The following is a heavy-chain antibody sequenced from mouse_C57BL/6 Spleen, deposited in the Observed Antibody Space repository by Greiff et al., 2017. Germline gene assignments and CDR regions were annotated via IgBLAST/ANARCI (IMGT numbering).Heavy chain of an antibody. V-gene: IGHV5-17*01. CDR2: ISSGSSTI. D-gene: IGHD3-3*01. CDR3: ARRRDDWYFDV. CDR1: GFTFSDYG. Sequence: EVQVVESGGGLVKPGGSLKLSCAASGFTFSDYGMNWVRQAPEKGLEWVAYISSGSSTIYYADTVKGRFTISRDNAKNTLFLQMTSLRSEDTAMYYCARRRDDWYFDVWGTGTTVTVSS. J-gene: IGHJ1*03.